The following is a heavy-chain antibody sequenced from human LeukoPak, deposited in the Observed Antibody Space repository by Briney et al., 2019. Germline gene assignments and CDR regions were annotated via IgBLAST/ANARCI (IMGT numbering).Heavy chain of an antibody. Sequence: GGSPTLSCEASGFIFSSFSMNWVRQAPGKGLEWIAYIRGRSTDISYADSAKGRFTISRDDAKSSLFLQMGSLRTEDTAVYYCVRDHYWAFDSWGQGTLVTVSS. CDR2: IRGRSTDI. V-gene: IGHV3-21*05. J-gene: IGHJ4*02. CDR1: GFIFSSFS. CDR3: VRDHYWAFDS. D-gene: IGHD2-8*02.